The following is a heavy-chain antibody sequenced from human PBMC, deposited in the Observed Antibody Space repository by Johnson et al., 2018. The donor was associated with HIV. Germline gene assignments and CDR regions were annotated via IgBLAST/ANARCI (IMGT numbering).Heavy chain of an antibody. D-gene: IGHD4-23*01. CDR1: GFAVSSNT. Sequence: QLVESGGDLVQPGGSLRLSCAASGFAVSSNTMSWVRQAPGKGLEWVSLIYGGGSTFYADSVKGRFTISKDNSKNMVYLQMNSLRAEDTAVYHCARISVFYGANFNPFEMWGQGTMVTVSS. J-gene: IGHJ3*02. V-gene: IGHV3-53*01. CDR2: IYGGGST. CDR3: ARISVFYGANFNPFEM.